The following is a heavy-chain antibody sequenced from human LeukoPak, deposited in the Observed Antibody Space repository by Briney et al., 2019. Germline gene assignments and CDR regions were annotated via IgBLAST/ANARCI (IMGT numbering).Heavy chain of an antibody. V-gene: IGHV3-21*01. CDR1: GFTFSSHN. CDR3: ARGGLRSYYFDY. D-gene: IGHD5/OR15-5a*01. Sequence: GGSLRLSCAASGFTFSSHNINWVRQAPGKGLEWVSSISSSSSYIYYADSVKGRFTISRDNAKNSLYLQMNSLRAEDTAVYYCARGGLRSYYFDYWGQGTLVTVSS. J-gene: IGHJ4*02. CDR2: ISSSSSYI.